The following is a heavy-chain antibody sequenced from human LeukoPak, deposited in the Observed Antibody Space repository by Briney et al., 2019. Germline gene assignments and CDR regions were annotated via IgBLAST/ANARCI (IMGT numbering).Heavy chain of an antibody. CDR3: AKHPGDFTDIVNCYYMDV. D-gene: IGHD1-26*01. J-gene: IGHJ6*03. Sequence: GGSLRLSCAASGFTFSKYGMHWVRQAPGKGLEWVAIISYDGSNKYYTDSVKGRFTISRDNTKNTLFLQMNSLRAEDTAVYYCAKHPGDFTDIVNCYYMDVWGKGTTVTVSS. CDR1: GFTFSKYG. V-gene: IGHV3-30*18. CDR2: ISYDGSNK.